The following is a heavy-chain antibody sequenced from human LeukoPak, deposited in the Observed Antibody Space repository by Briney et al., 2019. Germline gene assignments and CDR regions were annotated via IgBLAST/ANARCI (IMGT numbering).Heavy chain of an antibody. J-gene: IGHJ6*02. CDR1: GGSISSNKYY. D-gene: IGHD1-26*01. V-gene: IGHV4-39*01. CDR2: IYYSGST. CDR3: ATPYSGGYQGLDI. Sequence: PSETLSLTCTVSGGSISSNKYYWGWIRQPPGKGLEWIGSIYYSGSTYYNPTLKSRVTIFVDTSKNQFSLKLSSVTAADTAVYYCATPYSGGYQGLDIWGQGTTVTVSS.